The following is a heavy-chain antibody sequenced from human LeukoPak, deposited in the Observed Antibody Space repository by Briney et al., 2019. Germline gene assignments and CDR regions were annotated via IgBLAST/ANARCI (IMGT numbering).Heavy chain of an antibody. CDR1: GFTFSSHS. CDR2: ISSSSSYI. Sequence: GGSLRLSCAASGFTFSSHSMNWVRQAPGKGLEWVSFISSSSSYIYYADSVKGRFTISRDNAKNSLYLQMNSLRAEDTAVYYCARDPRVGATRFYYFDYWGQGTLVTVSS. V-gene: IGHV3-21*01. CDR3: ARDPRVGATRFYYFDY. D-gene: IGHD1-26*01. J-gene: IGHJ4*01.